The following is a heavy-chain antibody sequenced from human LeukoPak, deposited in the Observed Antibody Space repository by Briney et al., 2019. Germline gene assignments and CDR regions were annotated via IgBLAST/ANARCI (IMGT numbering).Heavy chain of an antibody. J-gene: IGHJ5*02. CDR3: ARGDCSSTSCYTRRYWFDP. Sequence: PSETLSLTCTVSGGSISSYYWSWIRQPPGKGLEWIGYIYYSGSTNYNPSLKSRVTISVDTSKNQFSLKLSSVTAADSAVYYCARGDCSSTSCYTRRYWFDPWGQGTLVTVSS. V-gene: IGHV4-59*01. CDR2: IYYSGST. CDR1: GGSISSYY. D-gene: IGHD2-2*02.